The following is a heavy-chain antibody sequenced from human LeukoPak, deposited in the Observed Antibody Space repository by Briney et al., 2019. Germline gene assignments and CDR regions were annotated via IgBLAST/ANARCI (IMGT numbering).Heavy chain of an antibody. V-gene: IGHV1-46*01. CDR3: ARDSGQHGGHAVDY. CDR1: GGTFGSYA. J-gene: IGHJ4*02. CDR2: INPSGGST. Sequence: GASVKVSCKASGGTFGSYAISWVRQAPGQGLEWMGIINPSGGSTSYAQKFQGRVTMTRDTSTSTVYMELSSLRSEDTAVYYCARDSGQHGGHAVDYWGQGTLVTVSS. D-gene: IGHD3-10*01.